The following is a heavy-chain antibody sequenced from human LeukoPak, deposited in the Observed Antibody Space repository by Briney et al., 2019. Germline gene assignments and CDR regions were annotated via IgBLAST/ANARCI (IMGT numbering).Heavy chain of an antibody. V-gene: IGHV1-2*02. CDR1: GYTFTGYY. CDR2: IHPNSGGT. CDR3: ARGAYSSSVY. J-gene: IGHJ4*02. D-gene: IGHD6-6*01. Sequence: ASVKVSCKASGYTFTGYYLHWVRQAPGQGLEWMGWIHPNSGGTNYAQKFQGRVTMTRDTSISTAYLDLRSLRSDDTAVYYCARGAYSSSVYWGQGTLVTVSS.